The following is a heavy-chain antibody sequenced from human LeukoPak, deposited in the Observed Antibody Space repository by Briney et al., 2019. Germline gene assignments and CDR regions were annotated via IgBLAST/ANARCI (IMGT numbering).Heavy chain of an antibody. V-gene: IGHV3-21*01. CDR2: ISSSSSYI. CDR3: ARDFTAVAGDDY. D-gene: IGHD6-19*01. CDR1: GFTFSSYS. Sequence: GGSLRLSCAASGFTFSSYSMIWVRQAPGKGLEWVSSISSSSSYIYYADSVKGRFTISRDNAKNSLYLQMNSLRAEDTAVYYCARDFTAVAGDDYWGQGTLVTVSS. J-gene: IGHJ4*02.